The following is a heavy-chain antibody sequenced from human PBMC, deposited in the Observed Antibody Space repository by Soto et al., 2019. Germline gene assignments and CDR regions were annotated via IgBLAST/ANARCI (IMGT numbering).Heavy chain of an antibody. CDR1: GDSISGGGFS. Sequence: SETLSLTCAVSGDSISGGGFSWNWIRQSPGKGLEWIGYIYPSGTSYFNPPLKSRVSISLDKSRNQFSLRLSSMTAAVTAVYYCARGHYFGSGSTDWGHGTLVTVSS. J-gene: IGHJ4*03. CDR2: IYPSGTS. V-gene: IGHV4-30-2*06. D-gene: IGHD3-10*01. CDR3: ARGHYFGSGSTD.